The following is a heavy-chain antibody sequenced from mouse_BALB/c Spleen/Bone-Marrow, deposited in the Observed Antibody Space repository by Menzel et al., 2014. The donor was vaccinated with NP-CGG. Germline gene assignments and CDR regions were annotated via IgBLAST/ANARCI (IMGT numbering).Heavy chain of an antibody. CDR2: ITSSGHT. J-gene: IGHJ2*01. CDR1: GYSITSAYA. CDR3: ARSGNFFDY. V-gene: IGHV3-2*02. Sequence: VQLQQSGPGLMKPSQSLSLTCTVTGYSITSAYAWNWIRQFPGDKLEWMGYITSSGHTSYNPSLKSQISIARDTSKNQFFLQLNSVTTEDTATYYCARSGNFFDYWGQGTTLTVSS. D-gene: IGHD3-1*01.